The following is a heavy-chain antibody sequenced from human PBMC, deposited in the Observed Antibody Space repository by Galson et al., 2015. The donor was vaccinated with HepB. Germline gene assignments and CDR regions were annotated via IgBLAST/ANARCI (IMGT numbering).Heavy chain of an antibody. Sequence: SLRLSCAASGFTFSGYSMNWFRQAPGKGLEWVSYITYSSGDKRYGDSAEGRFTISRDNAKNSLYLQINGLRAEDTAIYYCVRDDNWAFDIWGQGTMVPVSS. V-gene: IGHV3-48*01. CDR2: ITYSSGDK. D-gene: IGHD5-24*01. CDR3: VRDDNWAFDI. CDR1: GFTFSGYS. J-gene: IGHJ3*02.